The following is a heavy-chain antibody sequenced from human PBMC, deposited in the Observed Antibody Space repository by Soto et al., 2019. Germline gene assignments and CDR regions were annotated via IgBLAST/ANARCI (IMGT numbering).Heavy chain of an antibody. J-gene: IGHJ6*02. D-gene: IGHD6-6*01. CDR3: ARGGEYYYYYGMDV. V-gene: IGHV1-2*04. Sequence: ASVKVSCKAPGYTFTGYYMHWVRQAPGQGLEWMGWINPNSGGTNYAQKFQGWVTMTRDTSISTAYMELSRLRSDDTAVYYCARGGEYYYYYGMDVWGQGTTVTVSS. CDR1: GYTFTGYY. CDR2: INPNSGGT.